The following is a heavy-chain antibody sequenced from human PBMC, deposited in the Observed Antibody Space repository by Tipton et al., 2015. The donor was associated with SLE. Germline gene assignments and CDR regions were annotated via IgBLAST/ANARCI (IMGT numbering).Heavy chain of an antibody. CDR1: GYTFLREG. CDR2: ISPYNGNT. CDR3: ARDVSPTIVGATSYHY. J-gene: IGHJ4*02. D-gene: IGHD1-26*01. V-gene: IGHV1-18*01. Sequence: QSGPEVKKPGASVKVSCKASGYTFLREGISWGRRALGQGVEGMGWISPYNGNTNYAKKLQGRVTMTTDTSTTTAYMGLRSLSSDDSAVYYCARDVSPTIVGATSYHYWGQGTLVTVSS.